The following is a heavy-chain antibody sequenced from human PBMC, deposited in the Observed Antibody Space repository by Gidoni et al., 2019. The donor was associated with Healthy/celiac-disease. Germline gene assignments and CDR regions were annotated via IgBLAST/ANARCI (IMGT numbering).Heavy chain of an antibody. CDR1: GFTFSRSR. Sequence: EVQLVESGGVLVKPGGSLRLSCAASGFTFSRSRVNGVRQAPGKGLEWVSSISSSSSYIYYADSVKGRFTISRDNAKNSLYLQMNSLRAEDTAVYYCARDVVVPAAMDYYYGMDVWGQGTTVTVSS. D-gene: IGHD2-2*01. CDR3: ARDVVVPAAMDYYYGMDV. V-gene: IGHV3-21*01. J-gene: IGHJ6*02. CDR2: ISSSSSYI.